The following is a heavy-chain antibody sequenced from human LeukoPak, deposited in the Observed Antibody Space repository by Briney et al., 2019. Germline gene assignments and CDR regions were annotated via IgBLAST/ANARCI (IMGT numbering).Heavy chain of an antibody. Sequence: TLSLTCTVSGGSISSGGYYWSWIRQHPGKGLEWIGYIYYSGSTYYNPSLKSRVTISVDTSKNQFSLKLSSVTAADTAVYYCAGSLVVTAIGYYYYYGMDVWGQGTTVTVSS. CDR1: GGSISSGGYY. V-gene: IGHV4-31*03. CDR2: IYYSGST. CDR3: AGSLVVTAIGYYYYYGMDV. J-gene: IGHJ6*02. D-gene: IGHD2-21*02.